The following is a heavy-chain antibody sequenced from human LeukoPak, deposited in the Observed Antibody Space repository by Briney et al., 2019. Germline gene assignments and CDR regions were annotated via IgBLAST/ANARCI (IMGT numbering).Heavy chain of an antibody. V-gene: IGHV3-74*01. CDR1: GNYW. D-gene: IGHD6-13*01. CDR2: INSDGSWT. CDR3: AKKWGGAAAGTSYYFDY. Sequence: GGSLRLSCAASGNYWMHWARQAPGKGLVWVSHINSDGSWTSYADSVKGRFTISRDNSKNTLYLQMNSLRAEDTAVYYCAKKWGGAAAGTSYYFDYWGQGTLVTVSS. J-gene: IGHJ4*02.